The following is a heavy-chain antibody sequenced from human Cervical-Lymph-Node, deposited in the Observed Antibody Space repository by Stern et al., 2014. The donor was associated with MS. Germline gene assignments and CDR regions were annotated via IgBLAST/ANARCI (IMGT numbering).Heavy chain of an antibody. D-gene: IGHD2-15*01. J-gene: IGHJ2*01. V-gene: IGHV5-51*01. CDR2: LYPGASDT. CDR3: ARRRVVVVAATLYWYFDL. CDR1: GYSFTSYW. Sequence: GYSFTSYWIGWVRQMPGKCLEWMGILYPGASDTRYSPSFQGQVTISADKSISTACLQWSSLKASDTAMYYCARRRVVVVAATLYWYFDLWGRGTLVTVSS.